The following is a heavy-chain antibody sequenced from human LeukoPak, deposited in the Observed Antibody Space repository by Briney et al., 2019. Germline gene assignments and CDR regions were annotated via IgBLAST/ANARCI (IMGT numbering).Heavy chain of an antibody. V-gene: IGHV4-59*01. CDR3: AREYSSSSGYYYYYYMDV. D-gene: IGHD6-6*01. CDR1: GGSISSYY. CDR2: IYYSGST. J-gene: IGHJ6*03. Sequence: SETLSLTCTVSGGSISSYYWSWIRQPPGKELEWIGYIYYSGSTNYNPSLKSRVTISVDTSKNQFSLKLSSVTAADTAVYYCAREYSSSSGYYYYYYMDVWGKGTTVTVSS.